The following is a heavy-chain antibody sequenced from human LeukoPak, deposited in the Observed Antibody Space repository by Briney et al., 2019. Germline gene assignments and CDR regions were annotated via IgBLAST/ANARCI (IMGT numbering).Heavy chain of an antibody. CDR3: ARDRGDGYNPFDY. CDR1: GYTFTSYG. V-gene: IGHV1-46*03. D-gene: IGHD5-24*01. Sequence: ASVKVSCKASGYTFTSYGISWVRQAPGQGLEWMGVINPSGGSTSYAQKFQGRVTMTRDTSTSTVYMELSSLRSEDTAVYYCARDRGDGYNPFDYWGQGTLVTVSS. J-gene: IGHJ4*02. CDR2: INPSGGST.